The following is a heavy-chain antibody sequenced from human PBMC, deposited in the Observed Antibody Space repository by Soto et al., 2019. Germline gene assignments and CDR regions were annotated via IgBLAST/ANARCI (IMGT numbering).Heavy chain of an antibody. V-gene: IGHV3-30-3*01. CDR2: ISNDGVDK. CDR3: ARVTDPFSWFNPYYFDS. D-gene: IGHD6-13*01. Sequence: QVQLVESGGGVVQPGRSLRLSCVASGFTFSTYTMYWVRQAPGKGLEWVALISNDGVDKYFADSVKGRFTISRDNSKNTLFLQMNSLRGEDMAVYFCARVTDPFSWFNPYYFDSWGQGTLVTVSS. J-gene: IGHJ4*02. CDR1: GFTFSTYT.